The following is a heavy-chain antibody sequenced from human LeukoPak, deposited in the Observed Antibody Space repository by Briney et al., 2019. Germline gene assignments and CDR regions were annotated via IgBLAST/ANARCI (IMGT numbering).Heavy chain of an antibody. CDR1: GGIFTDFY. V-gene: IGHV4-34*01. J-gene: IGHJ2*01. CDR3: AREDWYFDL. CDR2: INHSGST. Sequence: SETLSLTCAVDGGIFTDFYWAWIRQPPGKGLEWIGEINHSGSTNYSPSLKSRVPISLDTSENQFFLRLTSVTAADTAVYYCAREDWYFDLWGRGTLVTVSS.